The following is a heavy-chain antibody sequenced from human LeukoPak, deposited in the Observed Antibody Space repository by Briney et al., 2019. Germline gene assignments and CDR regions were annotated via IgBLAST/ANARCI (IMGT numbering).Heavy chain of an antibody. CDR3: AREYYDILTYYYGMDV. CDR2: ISSSASTI. J-gene: IGHJ6*02. Sequence: GGSLRLSCAASGFTFSSYAMSWVRQAPGKGLEWVSYISSSASTIYYADSVKGRFTISRDNSKNSLYLQMNSLRAEDTAVYYRAREYYDILTYYYGMDVWGQGTSVTVSS. V-gene: IGHV3-48*03. CDR1: GFTFSSYA. D-gene: IGHD3-9*01.